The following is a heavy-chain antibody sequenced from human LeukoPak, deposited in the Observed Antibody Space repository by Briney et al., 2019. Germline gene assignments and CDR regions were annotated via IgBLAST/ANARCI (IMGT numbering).Heavy chain of an antibody. CDR1: GGSFSGYY. CDR2: INHSGST. CDR3: ARGKWLVRLGY. V-gene: IGHV4-34*01. D-gene: IGHD6-19*01. Sequence: NPSETLSLTCAVYGGSFSGYYWSWIRQPPGKGLEWIGEINHSGSTNYNPSLKSRVTISVDTSENQFSLKLSSVTAADTAVYYCARGKWLVRLGYWGQGTLVTVSS. J-gene: IGHJ4*02.